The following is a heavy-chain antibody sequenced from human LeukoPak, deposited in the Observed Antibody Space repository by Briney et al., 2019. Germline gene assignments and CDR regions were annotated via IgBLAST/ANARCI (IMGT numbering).Heavy chain of an antibody. J-gene: IGHJ4*02. CDR2: INHSGST. V-gene: IGHV4-34*01. CDR1: GGSFSGYY. CDR3: ARVFIVVVPTPTYYFDY. Sequence: SETLSLTCAVYGGSFSGYYWSWIRQPPGKGLEWIGEINHSGSTNYNPSLKSRVTISVDTSKNQFSLKLSSVTAADTAVYYCARVFIVVVPTPTYYFDYWGQGALVTVSS. D-gene: IGHD2-2*01.